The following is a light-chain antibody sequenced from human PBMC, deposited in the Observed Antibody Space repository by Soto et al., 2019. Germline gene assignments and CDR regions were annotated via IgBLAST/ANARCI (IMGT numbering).Light chain of an antibody. J-gene: IGKJ3*01. CDR2: GAS. CDR1: QSVSSNY. Sequence: EIVLTQSPGTLSLSPGEGATLSCRASQSVSSNYLAWYQRKPGQAPRLLIYGASSRATGIPDRFSGSGSGTDFTLTIIRLEPEDFAVYYCQHYGSSVFTFGPGTKVDVK. V-gene: IGKV3-20*01. CDR3: QHYGSSVFT.